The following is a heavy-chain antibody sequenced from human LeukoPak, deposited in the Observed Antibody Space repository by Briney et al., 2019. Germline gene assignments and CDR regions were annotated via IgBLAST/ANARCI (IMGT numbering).Heavy chain of an antibody. D-gene: IGHD5-18*01. V-gene: IGHV4-38-2*01. CDR2: FYRTGST. Sequence: KSSETLSLTCAVSGYSISSDYYWGWIRQPPGKGLEWIGSFYRTGSTYYNPSLKSRVTISVDTSKNQFSLKLSSVTAADTAVYYCARQLGYSYMATNWFDPWGQGTLVTVSS. CDR3: ARQLGYSYMATNWFDP. J-gene: IGHJ5*02. CDR1: GYSISSDYY.